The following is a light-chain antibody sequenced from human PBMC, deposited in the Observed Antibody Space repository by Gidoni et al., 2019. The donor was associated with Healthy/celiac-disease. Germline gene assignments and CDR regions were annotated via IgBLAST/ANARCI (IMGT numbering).Light chain of an antibody. CDR1: QDISNN. Sequence: DIQMTQSPSSLPASVGDRVTITCQASQDISNNLNWYQQKPGKAPKLLIYDASNLETGVPSRFSGSGSGTDFTFTISSLQPEDIATYYCQQYDNLPFGQGTKLEIK. CDR2: DAS. J-gene: IGKJ2*01. CDR3: QQYDNLP. V-gene: IGKV1-33*01.